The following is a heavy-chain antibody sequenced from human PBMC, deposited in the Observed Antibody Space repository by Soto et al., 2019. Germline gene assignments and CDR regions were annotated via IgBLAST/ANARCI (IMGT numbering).Heavy chain of an antibody. D-gene: IGHD3-3*01. V-gene: IGHV3-30-3*01. Sequence: QVQLVESGGGVVQPGRSLRLSCVASGFTFTTYAMQWVRQAPGKGLEWVAVMSSDGSNTYYADSVKGRFTISRDNSKNSLYLQMSSLRAEETAVYFCARDLWSAGSGERFDYWGQGTLVTVSS. CDR3: ARDLWSAGSGERFDY. CDR1: GFTFTTYA. J-gene: IGHJ4*02. CDR2: MSSDGSNT.